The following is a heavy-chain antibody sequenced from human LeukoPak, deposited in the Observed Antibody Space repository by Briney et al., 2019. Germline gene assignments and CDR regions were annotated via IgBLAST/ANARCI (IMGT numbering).Heavy chain of an antibody. CDR2: IIPIFGTA. CDR1: GGTFSSYA. V-gene: IGHV1-69*05. CDR3: ATRSHGGTPKNGMDV. J-gene: IGHJ6*02. D-gene: IGHD4-23*01. Sequence: GASVKVSCKASGGTFSSYAISWVRQAPGQGLEWMGGIIPIFGTANYAQKFQGRVTITTDESTSTAYMELSSLRSHDTAVYYCATRSHGGTPKNGMDVWGQGTTVTVSS.